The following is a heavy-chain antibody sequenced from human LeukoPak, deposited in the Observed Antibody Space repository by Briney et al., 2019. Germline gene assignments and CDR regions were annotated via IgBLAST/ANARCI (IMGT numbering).Heavy chain of an antibody. Sequence: GGSLRLSCAASGFTFDDYGMSWVRQAPGKGLEWVSGINWNGGSTGYADSVKGRFTISRDNAKNSLYLQMNSLRAEDTALYYCARQSPKRFGELPDYYYYYYMDVWGKGTTVTIFS. CDR2: INWNGGST. D-gene: IGHD3-10*01. CDR3: ARQSPKRFGELPDYYYYYYMDV. J-gene: IGHJ6*03. V-gene: IGHV3-20*04. CDR1: GFTFDDYG.